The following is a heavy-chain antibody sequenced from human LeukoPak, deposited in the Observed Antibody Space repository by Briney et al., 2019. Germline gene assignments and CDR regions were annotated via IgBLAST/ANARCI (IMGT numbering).Heavy chain of an antibody. Sequence: SETLSLTCTVSGGSISSYYWSWIRQPPGKGLEWIGYIYYSGSTNYNPPLKSRVTISVDTSKNQFSLKLSSVTAADTAVYYCARERDGCFDYWGQGTLVTVSS. CDR2: IYYSGST. CDR1: GGSISSYY. D-gene: IGHD5-24*01. V-gene: IGHV4-59*01. J-gene: IGHJ4*02. CDR3: ARERDGCFDY.